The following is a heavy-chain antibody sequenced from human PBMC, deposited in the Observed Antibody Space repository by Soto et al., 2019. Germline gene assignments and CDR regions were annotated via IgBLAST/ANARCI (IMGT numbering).Heavy chain of an antibody. Sequence: PGGSLRLSCAASGFTFSSYGMHWVRQAPGKGLEWVAVIWYDGSNKYYADSVKGRFTISRDNAKNSLYLQINSLRGDDTAIYYCVKSGDNYNALDYWGQGTPVTVSS. J-gene: IGHJ4*02. CDR1: GFTFSSYG. CDR3: VKSGDNYNALDY. V-gene: IGHV3-33*03. D-gene: IGHD1-1*01. CDR2: IWYDGSNK.